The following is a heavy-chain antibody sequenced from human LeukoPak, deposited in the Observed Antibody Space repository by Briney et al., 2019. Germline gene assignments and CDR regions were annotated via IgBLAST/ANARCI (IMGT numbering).Heavy chain of an antibody. CDR2: IYYSGST. J-gene: IGHJ4*02. D-gene: IGHD2/OR15-2a*01. Sequence: SETLSLTCTVSGGSISSYYWSWIRQPPGKGLEWIGYIYYSGSTNYNPSLKSRVTISVDTSKNQFSLKLSSVTAADTAVYYCARGFPKVPIDYWGQGTLVTISS. V-gene: IGHV4-59*01. CDR1: GGSISSYY. CDR3: ARGFPKVPIDY.